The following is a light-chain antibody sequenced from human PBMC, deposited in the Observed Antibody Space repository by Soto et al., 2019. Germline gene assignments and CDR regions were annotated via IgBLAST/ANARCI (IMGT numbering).Light chain of an antibody. J-gene: IGKJ4*01. CDR1: QSVSDNY. Sequence: ELVLTQSPGTLSLSPGERVTLSCRASQSVSDNYLAWYQQKPGQAPRLLIYDVSSRATAIPDRFSGSGSGTDFTLTISRLEPEDFAVFYCQHYGSSPWLTFGGGTKVEIK. V-gene: IGKV3-20*01. CDR3: QHYGSSPWLT. CDR2: DVS.